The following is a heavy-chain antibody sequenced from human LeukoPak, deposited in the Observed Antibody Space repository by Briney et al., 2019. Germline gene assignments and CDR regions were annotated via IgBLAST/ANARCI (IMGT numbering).Heavy chain of an antibody. CDR3: ARVAVAGVFDY. CDR1: GGSISSYY. J-gene: IGHJ4*02. D-gene: IGHD6-19*01. CDR2: IYYSGST. Sequence: PSETLSLTCTVSGGSISSYYWSWIRQPPGKGLEWIGYIYYSGSTNYNPSLKSRVTISVDTSKNQFSLKLSSVTAADTAVYYCARVAVAGVFDYWGRGTLVTVSS. V-gene: IGHV4-59*01.